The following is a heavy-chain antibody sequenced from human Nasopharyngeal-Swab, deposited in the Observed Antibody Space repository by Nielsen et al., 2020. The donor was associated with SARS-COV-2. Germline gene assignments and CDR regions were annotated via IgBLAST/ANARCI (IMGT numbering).Heavy chain of an antibody. V-gene: IGHV6-1*01. CDR2: TYYRSKWYN. D-gene: IGHD3-3*01. Sequence: SETLSLTCAISGDSVSSNSAAWNWIRQSPSRGLEWLGRTYYRSKWYNDYAVSVKGRITINPDTSKNQFSLQLNSVTPEDTAVYYCARVGPRHYDFWSGYSFDYWGQGTLVTVSS. J-gene: IGHJ4*02. CDR3: ARVGPRHYDFWSGYSFDY. CDR1: GDSVSSNSAA.